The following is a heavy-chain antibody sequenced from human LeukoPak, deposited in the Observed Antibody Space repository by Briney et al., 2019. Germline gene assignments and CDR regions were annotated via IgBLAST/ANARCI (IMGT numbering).Heavy chain of an antibody. CDR3: ARGYYFDY. CDR2: IDHTGNT. J-gene: IGHJ4*02. Sequence: SETLSLTCTVYGGSFSGSHLSWTRQSPGKGLEWIGEIDHTGNTSYNPSLRSRVTVSVDMSKTHFSLKLNSVTAADAAVYYCARGYYFDYWGRGTLVSVSS. V-gene: IGHV4-34*01. CDR1: GGSFSGSH.